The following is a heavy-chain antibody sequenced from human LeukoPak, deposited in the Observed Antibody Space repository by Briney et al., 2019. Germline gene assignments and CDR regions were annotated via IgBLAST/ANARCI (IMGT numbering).Heavy chain of an antibody. CDR3: ARVRLLWFGETDYYGMDV. CDR2: IYSGGST. Sequence: GGSLRLSCAASGFTVSGNYMSWVRQAPGKGLEWVSVIYSGGSTYYADSVKGRFTISRDNSKNTLYLQMNSLRAEDTAVYYCARVRLLWFGETDYYGMDVWGQGTTVTVSS. V-gene: IGHV3-66*01. D-gene: IGHD3-10*01. J-gene: IGHJ6*02. CDR1: GFTVSGNY.